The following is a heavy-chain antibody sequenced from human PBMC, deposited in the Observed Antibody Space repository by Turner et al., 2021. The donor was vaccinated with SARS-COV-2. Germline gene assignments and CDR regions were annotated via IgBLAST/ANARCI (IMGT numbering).Heavy chain of an antibody. CDR3: AKDGGSGRPRGYYYYYGIDV. CDR1: GFTFSSYV. CDR2: IIGSGGSR. D-gene: IGHD3-10*01. V-gene: IGHV3-23*01. J-gene: IGHJ6*02. Sequence: EVQLLESGGGLVQPGGSLRLSCAASGFTFSSYVMSGVRQAPGKGLELVSGIIGSGGSRYYADSVRGRLPISRDNSKKTLYLQMNSRRAEDTAVYYCAKDGGSGRPRGYYYYYGIDVWGQGTTVTVSS.